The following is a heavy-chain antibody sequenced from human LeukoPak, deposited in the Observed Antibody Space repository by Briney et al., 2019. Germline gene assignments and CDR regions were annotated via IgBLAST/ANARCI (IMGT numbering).Heavy chain of an antibody. CDR2: IYYSGST. CDR1: GVSLSRYY. V-gene: IGHV4-59*01. CDR3: GRGSGEDWGSSYDY. D-gene: IGHD5-12*01. J-gene: IGHJ4*02. Sequence: ETLSLTCTVSGVSLSRYYWSWIPDPPEKGLEGRGYIYYSGSTKYNPPLKRRVPISVDTPKKHFSLKLSSVPPADTALFYRGRGSGEDWGSSYDYWGQGTLVTVSS.